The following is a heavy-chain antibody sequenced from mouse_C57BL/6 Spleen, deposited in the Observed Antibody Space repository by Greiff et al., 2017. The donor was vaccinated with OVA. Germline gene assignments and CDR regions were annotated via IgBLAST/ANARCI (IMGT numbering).Heavy chain of an antibody. CDR2: ISDGGSYT. CDR1: GFTFSSYA. V-gene: IGHV5-4*03. D-gene: IGHD2-5*01. CDR3: ARAYSNYCDY. J-gene: IGHJ2*01. Sequence: DVKLVESGGGLVKPGGSLKLSCAASGFTFSSYAMSWVRQTPEKRLEWVATISDGGSYTYYPDNVKGRFTISRDNAKNNLYLQMSHLKSEDTAMYYCARAYSNYCDYWGQGTTLTVSS.